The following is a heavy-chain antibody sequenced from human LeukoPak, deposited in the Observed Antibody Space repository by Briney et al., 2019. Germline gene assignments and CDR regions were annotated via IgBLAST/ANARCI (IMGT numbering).Heavy chain of an antibody. CDR1: GYSFTSYW. Sequence: LGESLKISCKGSGYSFTSYWISWVRRMPGKGLEWMGRIDPSDSYTNYSPSFQGHVTISADKSISTAYLQWSSLKASDTAMYYCARGAAADGDYWGQGTLVTVSS. CDR2: IDPSDSYT. CDR3: ARGAAADGDY. D-gene: IGHD2-2*01. V-gene: IGHV5-10-1*01. J-gene: IGHJ4*02.